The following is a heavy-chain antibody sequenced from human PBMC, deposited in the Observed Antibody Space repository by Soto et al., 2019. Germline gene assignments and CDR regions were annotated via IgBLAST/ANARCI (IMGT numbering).Heavy chain of an antibody. CDR3: NIGGGAY. V-gene: IGHV3-73*02. CDR2: MRNKADDYAT. CDR1: GFTVSGSA. J-gene: IGHJ4*02. D-gene: IGHD3-10*01. Sequence: EVQVVESGGALVQPGGSLTLSCAVSGFTVSGSAMHWVRQASGKGLVWVGRMRNKADDYATAYTASVEGRFTISRDDSKNTAYLQMNSLKTEDTAVYYCNIGGGAYWGQGTLVTVSS.